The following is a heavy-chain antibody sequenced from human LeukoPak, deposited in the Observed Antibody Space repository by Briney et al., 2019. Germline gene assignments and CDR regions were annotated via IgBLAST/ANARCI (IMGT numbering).Heavy chain of an antibody. CDR3: ARLYGVTVTGWCDP. D-gene: IGHD1-7*01. J-gene: IGHJ5*02. CDR1: GGSIGSYF. CDR2: THYTGTT. V-gene: IGHV4-59*08. Sequence: SETLSLTCTVSGGSIGSYFWGWIRQPPGKGLEWIGSTHYTGTTNYTPSLKSRVTISLDTSKNEVSFSLTSVTAADTAVYYCARLYGVTVTGWCDPWGQGTLVTVSS.